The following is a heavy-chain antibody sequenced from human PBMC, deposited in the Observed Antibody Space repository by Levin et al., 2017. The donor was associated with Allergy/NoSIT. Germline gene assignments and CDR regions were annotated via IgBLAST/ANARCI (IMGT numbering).Heavy chain of an antibody. V-gene: IGHV1-24*01. Sequence: GESLKISCKVSGHSLTELSIHWVRQAPGKGLDWMGGYDPEDGKIIYAQKFQGRVTMTEDTSTDTVYMELSSLRSEDTAVYFCATYDLWSPRSNDYWGQGTLVTVSS. J-gene: IGHJ4*02. CDR2: YDPEDGKI. CDR1: GHSLTELS. CDR3: ATYDLWSPRSNDY. D-gene: IGHD3-3*01.